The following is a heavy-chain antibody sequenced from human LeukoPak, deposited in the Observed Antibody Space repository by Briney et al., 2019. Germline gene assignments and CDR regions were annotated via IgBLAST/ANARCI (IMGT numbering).Heavy chain of an antibody. CDR2: INPNSGGT. D-gene: IGHD3-9*01. V-gene: IGHV1-2*02. J-gene: IGHJ4*02. CDR3: ASAILTGYYGLDY. Sequence: GASVKVSCKTSGYTFTGHYMHWVRQAPGQGLEWMGWINPNSGGTNYAQMFQGRVTMTRDTSISTAYMELSRLRSDDTAVYYCASAILTGYYGLDYWGQGTVVTVSS. CDR1: GYTFTGHY.